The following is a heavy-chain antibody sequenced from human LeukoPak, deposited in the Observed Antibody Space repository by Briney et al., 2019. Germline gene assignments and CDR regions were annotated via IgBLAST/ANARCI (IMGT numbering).Heavy chain of an antibody. CDR1: GYTFTSYG. J-gene: IGHJ3*02. D-gene: IGHD6-13*01. CDR3: ARVIAAATAFDI. CDR2: ISAYNGNT. Sequence: ASVKVSCKASGYTFTSYGISWVRQASGQGLEWMGWISAYNGNTNYAQKLQGRVTMTTDTSTSTAYMELRSLRSDDTAVYYCARVIAAATAFDIWGQGTMVTVSS. V-gene: IGHV1-18*01.